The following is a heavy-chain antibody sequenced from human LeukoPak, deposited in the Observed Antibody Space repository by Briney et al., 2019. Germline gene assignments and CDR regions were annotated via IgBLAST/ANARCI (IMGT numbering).Heavy chain of an antibody. Sequence: GRSLRLFCTASGFNFGAYAMRWVRKSKGKGTEWVGIIRRKAYGGTTEDAASMKCRSTISRDDSKSIAYLQMNSLKTEDTAVYYCTRDRDDYGDQAAYFDYWGQGTLVTVSS. J-gene: IGHJ4*02. V-gene: IGHV3-49*04. CDR1: GFNFGAYA. D-gene: IGHD4-17*01. CDR2: IRRKAYGGTT. CDR3: TRDRDDYGDQAAYFDY.